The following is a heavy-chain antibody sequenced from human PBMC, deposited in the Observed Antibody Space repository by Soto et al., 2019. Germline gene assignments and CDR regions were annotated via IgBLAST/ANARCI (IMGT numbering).Heavy chain of an antibody. CDR1: GFTFSSHA. V-gene: IGHV3-30*18. J-gene: IGHJ4*02. D-gene: IGHD5-12*01. CDR2: ISYDGNNK. CDR3: AKDTGYSGSSPVDS. Sequence: QVQLVESGGGVVQPGTSLRLSCVASGFTFSSHAIHWVRQAPGKGLEWVSVISYDGNNKYYVDSVKGRFTISRDNSKNTLYLQMNSLRAEDTAVYYWAKDTGYSGSSPVDSWGQGTLVTVSS.